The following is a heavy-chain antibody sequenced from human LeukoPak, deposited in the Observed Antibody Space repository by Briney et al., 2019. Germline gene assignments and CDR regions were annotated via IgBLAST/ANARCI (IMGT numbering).Heavy chain of an antibody. CDR1: GGSFSGYY. CDR3: ARGIAAAFYDY. D-gene: IGHD6-13*01. CDR2: IYYSGST. Sequence: SETLSLTCAVYGGSFSGYYWSWIRQPPGKGLEWIGYIYYSGSTNYNPSLKSRVTISVDTSKNQFSLKLSSVTAADTAVYYCARGIAAAFYDYWGQGTLVTVSS. V-gene: IGHV4-59*01. J-gene: IGHJ4*02.